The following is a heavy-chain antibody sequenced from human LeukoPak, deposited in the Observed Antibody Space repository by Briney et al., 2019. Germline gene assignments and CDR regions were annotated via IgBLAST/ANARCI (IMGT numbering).Heavy chain of an antibody. J-gene: IGHJ4*02. D-gene: IGHD2-8*01. CDR3: CLDAPYFDY. CDR2: IKQDGSEK. Sequence: GGSLRLSCAASGFTFTDYWMSWVRQAPGKGLEWVANIKQDGSEKYYVDSVKGRFTISRDNAKNSLYLQMNSLRAEDTAVYYCCLDAPYFDYWGQGTLVTVSS. CDR1: GFTFTDYW. V-gene: IGHV3-7*01.